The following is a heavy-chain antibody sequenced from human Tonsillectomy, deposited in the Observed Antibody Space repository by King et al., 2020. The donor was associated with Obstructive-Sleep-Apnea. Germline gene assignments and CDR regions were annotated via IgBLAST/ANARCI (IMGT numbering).Heavy chain of an antibody. Sequence: QLVQSGGGLVQPGGSLRLSCAASGFTFSSYSMNWVRQAPGKGLEWVSYISSSSSTIYYADSVKGRFTISRDNAKNSLYLQMNSLRAEDTAVYYCARGIPYSKYYYYGMDVWGQGTTVTVSS. V-gene: IGHV3-48*04. CDR1: GFTFSSYS. CDR3: ARGIPYSKYYYYGMDV. D-gene: IGHD4-11*01. J-gene: IGHJ6*02. CDR2: ISSSSSTI.